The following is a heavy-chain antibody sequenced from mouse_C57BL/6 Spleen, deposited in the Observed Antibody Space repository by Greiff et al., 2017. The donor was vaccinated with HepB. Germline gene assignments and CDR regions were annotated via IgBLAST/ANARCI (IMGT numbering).Heavy chain of an antibody. CDR2: INPNNGGT. J-gene: IGHJ2*01. V-gene: IGHV1-26*01. CDR1: GYTFTDYY. CDR3: ARGYGGGYYFDY. D-gene: IGHD1-1*01. Sequence: EVQLQQSGPELVKPGASVKISCKASGYTFTDYYMNWVKQSHGKSLEWIGDINPNNGGTSYHQKFKGKATLTVDKSSSTAYMELRSLTSEDSAVYYCARGYGGGYYFDYWGQGTTLTVSS.